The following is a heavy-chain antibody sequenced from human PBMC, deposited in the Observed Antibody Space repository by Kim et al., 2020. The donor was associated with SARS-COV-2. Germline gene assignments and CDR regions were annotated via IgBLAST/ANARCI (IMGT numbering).Heavy chain of an antibody. D-gene: IGHD1-1*01. CDR2: IYHSGST. CDR1: GGSISSGGYS. J-gene: IGHJ3*02. V-gene: IGHV4-30-2*01. Sequence: SETLSLTCAVSGGSISSGGYSWSWIRQPPGKGLEWIGYIYHSGSTYYNPSLKSRVTISVDRSKNQFSLKLSSVTAADTAVYYCARVQETGTTGGDAFDIWGQGTMVTVSS. CDR3: ARVQETGTTGGDAFDI.